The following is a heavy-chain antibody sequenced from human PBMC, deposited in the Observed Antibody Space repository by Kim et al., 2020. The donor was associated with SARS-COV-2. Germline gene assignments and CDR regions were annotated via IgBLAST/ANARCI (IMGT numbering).Heavy chain of an antibody. CDR1: GGSFSGYY. V-gene: IGHV4-34*01. Sequence: SETLSLTCAVYGGSFSGYYWSWIRQPPGKGLEWIGEINHSGSTNYNPSLKSRVTISVDTSKNQFSLKLSSVTAADTAVYYCARVGRFLAWFDPWGQGTLV. D-gene: IGHD3-3*01. CDR2: INHSGST. J-gene: IGHJ5*02. CDR3: ARVGRFLAWFDP.